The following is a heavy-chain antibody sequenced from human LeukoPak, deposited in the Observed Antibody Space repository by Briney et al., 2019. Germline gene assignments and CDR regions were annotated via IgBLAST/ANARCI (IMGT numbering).Heavy chain of an antibody. Sequence: PGGSLRLSCAASGFTFTNAWMSWVRQAPGKGLEWVGRIKSKSDGGTTDYAATVKGRIIISRDESKTTLYLQMNSLKTEDTAVYYCTTDLVTMVRGVMVVDCWGQGTLVTVSS. J-gene: IGHJ4*02. CDR2: IKSKSDGGTT. D-gene: IGHD3-10*01. CDR1: GFTFTNAW. CDR3: TTDLVTMVRGVMVVDC. V-gene: IGHV3-15*01.